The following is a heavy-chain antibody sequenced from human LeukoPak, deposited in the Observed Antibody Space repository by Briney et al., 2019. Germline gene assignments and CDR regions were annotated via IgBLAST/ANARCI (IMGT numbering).Heavy chain of an antibody. CDR1: GGSISSSSYY. D-gene: IGHD3-10*01. CDR3: ARNMVRGSPVGIYCYFDL. CDR2: FYYSGST. J-gene: IGHJ2*01. V-gene: IGHV4-39*07. Sequence: SETLSLTCTVSGGSISSSSYYWGWIRQPPGKGLEWIGSFYYSGSTYYNPSLKSRVTISVDTSKNQFSLKLNSMTAADTAVYYCARNMVRGSPVGIYCYFDLWGRGTLVPVSS.